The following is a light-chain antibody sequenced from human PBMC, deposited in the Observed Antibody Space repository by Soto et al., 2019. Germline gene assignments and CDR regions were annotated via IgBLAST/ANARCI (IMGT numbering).Light chain of an antibody. CDR2: AEY. Sequence: IQLTQPTCSLSPSVVDRVTITCLASQGISSYLAWYKQKQGKAPKLMIYAEYTLQSGVPSRFSGSGSGTEFTITISSMQNDDFATYYCQKYNKYSITVGQGTQLEIK. V-gene: IGKV1-9*01. CDR3: QKYNKYSIT. CDR1: QGISSY. J-gene: IGKJ5*01.